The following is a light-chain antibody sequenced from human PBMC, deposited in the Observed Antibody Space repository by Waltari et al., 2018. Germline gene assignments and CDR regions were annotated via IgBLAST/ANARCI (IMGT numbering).Light chain of an antibody. CDR3: QSADNSNTYVI. J-gene: IGLJ2*01. V-gene: IGLV3-25*03. Sequence: SYELTQPPSVSVSPGQTARHTCSGNALPKQYGYCYQQKPGQAPVLVIYKDSERPSGIPERFSGSSSGTTVTLTISGVQAEDEADYYCQSADNSNTYVIFGGGTKLTVL. CDR1: ALPKQY. CDR2: KDS.